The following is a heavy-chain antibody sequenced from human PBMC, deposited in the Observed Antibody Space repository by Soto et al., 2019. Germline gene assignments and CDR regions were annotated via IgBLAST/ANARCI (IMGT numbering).Heavy chain of an antibody. Sequence: SETLSLTCTVSGGSISSGSYYWSWIRQPPGKGLEWIASIYYSGSTYYNPSLKSRVTIFVDTSKNQFSLKLSSVTAADTALYYCARQGYYGSGSYYKFRWFAPWGQGTLVTVS. D-gene: IGHD3-10*01. J-gene: IGHJ5*02. CDR1: GGSISSGSYY. CDR2: IYYSGST. V-gene: IGHV4-39*01. CDR3: ARQGYYGSGSYYKFRWFAP.